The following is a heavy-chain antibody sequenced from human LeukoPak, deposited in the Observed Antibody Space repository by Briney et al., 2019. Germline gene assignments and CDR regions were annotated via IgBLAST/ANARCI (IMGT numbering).Heavy chain of an antibody. V-gene: IGHV4-39*01. J-gene: IGHJ6*03. CDR2: IYYSGST. CDR1: GGSISSSSYY. D-gene: IGHD3-10*01. CDR3: ATLIIRPLGPPKYYMDV. Sequence: SETLSLTCTVSGGSISSSSYYWGWIRQPPGKGLEWIGSIYYSGSTYYNPSLKSRVTISVDTSKNQFSLKLSSVTAADTAVYYCATLIIRPLGPPKYYMDVWAKGTTVTVSS.